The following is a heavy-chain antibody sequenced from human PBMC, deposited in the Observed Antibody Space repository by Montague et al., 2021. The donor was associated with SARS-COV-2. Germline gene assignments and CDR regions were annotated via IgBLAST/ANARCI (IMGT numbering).Heavy chain of an antibody. J-gene: IGHJ6*02. CDR1: GFTFSSIS. V-gene: IGHV3-21*01. CDR3: ARFETSKFYSSGMDV. Sequence: SLRLSCAASGFTFSSISMNWVRQAPGKRLEWVSSISSESAYIVYAESVRGRFTISRDNAQNLLYLQMKSLRAEDTAVYYCARFETSKFYSSGMDVWGQGTTVTVSS. CDR2: ISSESAYI. D-gene: IGHD2-15*01.